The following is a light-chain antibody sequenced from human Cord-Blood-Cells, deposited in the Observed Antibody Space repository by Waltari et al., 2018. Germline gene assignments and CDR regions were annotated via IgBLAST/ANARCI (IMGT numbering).Light chain of an antibody. CDR3: QAWDSSTVV. CDR1: KLGDKY. V-gene: IGLV3-1*01. Sequence: SYELTQPPSVSVSPGQTASITCSGDKLGDKYACWYQQKPGQSPVLVTYQDSKRPLGIPERFSGANSGNTATLTIGGTQAMDEADYYCQAWDSSTVVFGGGTKLTVL. CDR2: QDS. J-gene: IGLJ2*01.